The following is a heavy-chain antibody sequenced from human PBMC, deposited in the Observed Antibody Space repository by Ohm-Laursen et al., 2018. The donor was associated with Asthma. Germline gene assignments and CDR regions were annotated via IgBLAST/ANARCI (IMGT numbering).Heavy chain of an antibody. J-gene: IGHJ4*02. V-gene: IGHV1-69*01. CDR1: GGTLGTSV. D-gene: IGHD3-9*01. Sequence: GSSVKVSCKSLGGTLGTSVIGWVRQAPGQGLEWMGGIIPIFGTANYAQKFQGRVTITADESTSTAYMELSSLRSEDTAVYYCVREDFDWPPGYCDYWGQGTLVTVSS. CDR3: VREDFDWPPGYCDY. CDR2: IIPIFGTA.